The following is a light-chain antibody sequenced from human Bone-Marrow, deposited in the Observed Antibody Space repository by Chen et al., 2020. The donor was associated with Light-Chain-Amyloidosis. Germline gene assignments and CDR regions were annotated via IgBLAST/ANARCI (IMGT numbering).Light chain of an antibody. V-gene: IGLV3-25*03. J-gene: IGLJ2*01. Sequence: SYELTQPPSLSVSPGQTARITCSGDDLPTKYAYWYQQKPGQAPVLVIHRDTERPSGISERFSGSSSATTATLTISGVQAEDEADYHCQSADSSGSYEVIFGGGTKLTVL. CDR1: DLPTKY. CDR3: QSADSSGSYEVI. CDR2: RDT.